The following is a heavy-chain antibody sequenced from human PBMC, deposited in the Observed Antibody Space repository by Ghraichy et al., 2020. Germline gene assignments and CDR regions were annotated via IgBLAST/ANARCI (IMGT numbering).Heavy chain of an antibody. Sequence: SETLSLTCAVDGGSFSDYYWSWIRQPPGKGLEWIGEISHSGKTSYNPSLKSRVTISVDTSHNQVSLEVTSVTAADTAVYYCARGEEKDAEYIFAGYRYPQDYWGQGTLVTVSS. CDR2: ISHSGKT. J-gene: IGHJ4*02. V-gene: IGHV4-34*01. D-gene: IGHD3-16*02. CDR3: ARGEEKDAEYIFAGYRYPQDY. CDR1: GGSFSDYY.